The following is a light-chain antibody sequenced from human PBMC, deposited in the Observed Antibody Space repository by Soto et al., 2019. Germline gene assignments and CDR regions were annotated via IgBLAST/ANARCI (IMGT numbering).Light chain of an antibody. Sequence: DIVMTQSPDSLAVSLGERATINCKSSQSVLYSSNNKNYLAWYQQKPGQPPKLLIYWASTRESGVPDRFSGSGSGTDFTRTISSLQAEDGAVYYCQQYYSTPTFGQGTKVEIK. V-gene: IGKV4-1*01. CDR3: QQYYSTPT. J-gene: IGKJ1*01. CDR2: WAS. CDR1: QSVLYSSNNKNY.